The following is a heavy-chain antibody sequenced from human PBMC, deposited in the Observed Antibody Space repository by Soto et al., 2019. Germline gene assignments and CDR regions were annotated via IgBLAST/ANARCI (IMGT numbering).Heavy chain of an antibody. CDR1: GFIFSDHY. CDR2: ARNKVNSYIT. V-gene: IGHV3-72*01. J-gene: IGHJ5*02. Sequence: PGGSLRLSCAASGFIFSDHYMDWVRQAPGKGLEWVGRARNKVNSYITDHAASVRGRFTISRDDSRDSLYLQMNSLKTEDTAVYYCAREVYGSGSNNWFDPWGQGTLVTVSS. CDR3: AREVYGSGSNNWFDP. D-gene: IGHD3-10*01.